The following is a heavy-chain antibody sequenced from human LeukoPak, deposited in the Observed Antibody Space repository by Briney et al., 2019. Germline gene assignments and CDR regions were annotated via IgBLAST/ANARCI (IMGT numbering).Heavy chain of an antibody. J-gene: IGHJ6*03. CDR3: ARGAADRNNYYYYIDV. V-gene: IGHV4-38-2*02. CDR1: GYSINSGYY. Sequence: SETLSLTCTVSGYSINSGYYWVWIRQPPGKGLEWIGSIYRSGSTNYNPSLKSRFTISVDTSKNQFSLKLTSVTAADTAVYYCARGAADRNNYYYYIDVWGKGTTVTVSS. CDR2: IYRSGST. D-gene: IGHD1/OR15-1a*01.